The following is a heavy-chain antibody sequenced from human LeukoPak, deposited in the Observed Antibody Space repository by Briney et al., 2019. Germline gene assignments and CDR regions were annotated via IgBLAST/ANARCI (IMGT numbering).Heavy chain of an antibody. CDR2: ISYDGSNK. CDR3: ARDNYYDSSGYYYRYSYFDY. V-gene: IGHV3-30*03. D-gene: IGHD3-22*01. Sequence: GGSLRLSCAASGFTFSSYGMHWVRQAPGKGLEWVAVISYDGSNKYYADSVKGRFTISRDNSKNTLYLQMNSLRAEDTAVYYCARDNYYDSSGYYYRYSYFDYWGQGTLVTVSS. J-gene: IGHJ4*02. CDR1: GFTFSSYG.